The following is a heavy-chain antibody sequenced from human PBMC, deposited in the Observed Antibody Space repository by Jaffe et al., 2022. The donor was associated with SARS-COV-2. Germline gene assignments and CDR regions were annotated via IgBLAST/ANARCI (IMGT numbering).Heavy chain of an antibody. CDR1: GFTFGDYA. D-gene: IGHD2-15*01. Sequence: EVQLVESGGGLVQPGRSLRLSCTASGFTFGDYAMGWFRQAPGKGLEWVGFIRSKAFGGTPEIAASVKGRFTISRDDSKSIAYLQMNSLKTEDTAVYYCAREVDFRPWQIDYWGQGTLVTVSS. CDR2: IRSKAFGGTP. J-gene: IGHJ4*02. V-gene: IGHV3-49*03. CDR3: AREVDFRPWQIDY.